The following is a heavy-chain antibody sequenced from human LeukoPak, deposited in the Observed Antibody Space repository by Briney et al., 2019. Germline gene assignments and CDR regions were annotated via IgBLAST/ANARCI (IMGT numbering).Heavy chain of an antibody. J-gene: IGHJ3*01. D-gene: IGHD6-6*01. Sequence: GGSLRLSCAASGFTVSSNYMSWVRQAPGKGLEWVSVIYSGGSTYYADSVKGRFTISRDNAKNSLYLQINSLRAEDTAVYYCARSSYSSSSSVWGQGTMVTVSS. CDR3: ARSSYSSSSSV. V-gene: IGHV3-53*01. CDR1: GFTVSSNY. CDR2: IYSGGST.